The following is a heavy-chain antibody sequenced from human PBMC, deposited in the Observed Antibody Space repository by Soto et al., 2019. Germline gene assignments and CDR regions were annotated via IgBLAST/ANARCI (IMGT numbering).Heavy chain of an antibody. J-gene: IGHJ5*02. CDR3: AKEREYYAFWSGYYAT. V-gene: IGHV3-9*01. CDR2: VSWDSANI. CDR1: GFTFRDYA. D-gene: IGHD3-3*01. Sequence: EVQLVESGGGLVQPGRSLRLSCAASGFTFRDYAMHWVRQAPGKGLEWVSGVSWDSANIGYADSVRGRFTISRDNANKALYLHMNRLRAEDTVLYYCAKEREYYAFWSGYYATWGKGTLVTVSS.